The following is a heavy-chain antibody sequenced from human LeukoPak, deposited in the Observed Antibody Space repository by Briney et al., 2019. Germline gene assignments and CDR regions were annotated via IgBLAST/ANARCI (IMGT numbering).Heavy chain of an antibody. J-gene: IGHJ4*02. CDR2: IYYSGST. CDR1: GGSISSSSYY. Sequence: SETLSLTCTVSGGSISSSSYYWGWIRQPPGKGLEWIGSIYYSGSTYYNPSLKSRVTISVDTSKNQFSLKLSSVTAADTAVYYCARRDYYGSGSHDYWGQGTLVTVSS. V-gene: IGHV4-39*07. CDR3: ARRDYYGSGSHDY. D-gene: IGHD3-10*01.